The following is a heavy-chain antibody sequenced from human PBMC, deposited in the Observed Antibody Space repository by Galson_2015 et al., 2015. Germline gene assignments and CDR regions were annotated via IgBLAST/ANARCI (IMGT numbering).Heavy chain of an antibody. CDR1: GFTFSDYY. D-gene: IGHD3-3*01. V-gene: IGHV3-11*01. J-gene: IGHJ5*02. Sequence: SLRLSCAASGFTFSDYYMHWVRHAPGKGLEWVSSIGSSGSTIYYADSVKGRFTISKDNAKNSQYLQMSSLRAEDSAVYYCARRATIFGVGGWFDPWGQGTLVTVSS. CDR2: IGSSGSTI. CDR3: ARRATIFGVGGWFDP.